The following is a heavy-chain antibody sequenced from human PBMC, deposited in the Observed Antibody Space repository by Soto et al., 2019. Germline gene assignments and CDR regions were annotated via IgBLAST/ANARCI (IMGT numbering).Heavy chain of an antibody. CDR1: GGSFSGYY. V-gene: IGHV4-34*01. CDR3: ARGSRPKSGGGGHLDP. J-gene: IGHJ5*02. CDR2: INHRGST. Sequence: PSETLSLTCAVYGGSFSGYYWTWVRQPPGKGLEWMGEINHRGSTNYSPSLRSRIFISEDTSKNQFSLKLWSVTAADTAVYYCARGSRPKSGGGGHLDPWGQGTLVTVSS. D-gene: IGHD3-16*02.